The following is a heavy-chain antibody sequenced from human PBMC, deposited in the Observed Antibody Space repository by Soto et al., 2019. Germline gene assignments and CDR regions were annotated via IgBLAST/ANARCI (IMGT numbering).Heavy chain of an antibody. CDR2: ISYDGSNK. V-gene: IGHV3-30-3*01. CDR1: GFTFSSYA. D-gene: IGHD6-19*01. CDR3: ARETPYSRGWYIGWFDP. J-gene: IGHJ5*02. Sequence: QVQLVESGGGVVQPGRSLRLSCAASGFTFSSYAMHWVRQAPGKGLEWVAVISYDGSNKYYADSVKGRFTISRDNSKNTLYLQMNSLRAEDTAVYYSARETPYSRGWYIGWFDPWGQGTLVTVSS.